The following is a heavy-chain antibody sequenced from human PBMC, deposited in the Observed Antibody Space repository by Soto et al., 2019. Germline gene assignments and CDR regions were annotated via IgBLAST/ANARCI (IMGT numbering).Heavy chain of an antibody. J-gene: IGHJ4*02. D-gene: IGHD6-13*01. CDR3: AHESAVGNYFDY. CDR1: GFALTTTGVG. V-gene: IGHV2-5*02. Sequence: QITLKESGPTLVKPTQTLTLTYTFSGFALTTTGVGVGWIRQPPGKALEWLGIIYWDDDKRYSPSLKNRLTITKDTSENQVVLTLTNMDPVDTATYYCAHESAVGNYFDYWGQGTLVTVSS. CDR2: IYWDDDK.